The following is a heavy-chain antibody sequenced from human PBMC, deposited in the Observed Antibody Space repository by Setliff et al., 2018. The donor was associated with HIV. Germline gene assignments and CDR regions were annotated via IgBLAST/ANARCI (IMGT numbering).Heavy chain of an antibody. D-gene: IGHD6-19*01. J-gene: IGHJ4*02. CDR3: ARQLYSSGWYLYYFGY. CDR1: GGSISSHY. V-gene: IGHV4-59*11. CDR2: IYYSGST. Sequence: PSETLSLTCTVSGGSISSHYWSWIRQPPGKGLGWIGCIYYSGSTNNNPSLKSRVTISVDTSKNQFSLKLSSVTAADTAVYYCARQLYSSGWYLYYFGYWGQGTLVTVSS.